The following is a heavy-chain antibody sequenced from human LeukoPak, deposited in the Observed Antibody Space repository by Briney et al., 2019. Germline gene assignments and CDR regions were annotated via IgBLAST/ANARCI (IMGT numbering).Heavy chain of an antibody. CDR1: GFTFSSYW. J-gene: IGHJ2*01. CDR3: ARQYTYGHWYFDL. D-gene: IGHD5-18*01. CDR2: IKKDGSEK. Sequence: GGSLRLSCAASGFTFSSYWMSWVRQAPGKGLEWVANIKKDGSEKYFVDSVKGRFTISRDNAKNSLYLQMNSLRAEDTAVYYCARQYTYGHWYFDLWGRGTLITVSS. V-gene: IGHV3-7*01.